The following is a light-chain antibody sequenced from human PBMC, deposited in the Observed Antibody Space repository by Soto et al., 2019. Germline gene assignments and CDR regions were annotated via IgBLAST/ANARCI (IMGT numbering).Light chain of an antibody. CDR3: QHHNSYSQT. CDR1: QSIRYY. J-gene: IGKJ1*01. CDR2: GAS. Sequence: DIQLTQSPPTLSASAGDRVTITCRASQSIRYYLAWYQQMPGKAPKLRIYGASSLQSGVPSRFSGSGSGTEFTLTISSLQPDDFATYFCQHHNSYSQTFGQGTKVEIK. V-gene: IGKV1-5*01.